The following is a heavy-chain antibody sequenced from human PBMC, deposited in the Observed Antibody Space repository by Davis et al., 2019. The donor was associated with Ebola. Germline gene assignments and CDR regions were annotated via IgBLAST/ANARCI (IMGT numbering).Heavy chain of an antibody. V-gene: IGHV3-30-3*01. CDR2: IPYDGSNK. D-gene: IGHD6-19*01. CDR1: GFTFSSYA. J-gene: IGHJ4*02. Sequence: PGGSLTLSCAASGFTFSSYAMHWVRQAPGKGLEWVAVIPYDGSNKYYADSVTGRFTISRDDSKNTLYLQMNSLRAEDTAVYYCARAPPLYSSGWYLPYWGQGTLVTVSS. CDR3: ARAPPLYSSGWYLPY.